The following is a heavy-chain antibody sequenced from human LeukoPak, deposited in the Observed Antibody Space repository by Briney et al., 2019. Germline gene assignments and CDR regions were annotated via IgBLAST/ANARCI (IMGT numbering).Heavy chain of an antibody. Sequence: PSETLSLTCTVSGGSISSYYWSWIRQPPGKGLEWVGYIYYSGSTNYNPSLKSRVTISVDTSKNQFSLKLSSVTAADTAVYYCARRWFRELSPGYYYYYYMDVWGKGTTVTVSS. V-gene: IGHV4-59*08. D-gene: IGHD3-10*01. CDR3: ARRWFRELSPGYYYYYYMDV. J-gene: IGHJ6*03. CDR1: GGSISSYY. CDR2: IYYSGST.